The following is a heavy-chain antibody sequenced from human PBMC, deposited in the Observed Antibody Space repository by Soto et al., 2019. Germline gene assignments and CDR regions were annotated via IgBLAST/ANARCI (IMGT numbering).Heavy chain of an antibody. Sequence: QVQLVESGGGVVQPGRSLRLSCAASGFTFSSYGMHWVRQAPGKGLEWVAVIWYGGSNKYYADSVKGRFTISRDNSKNTLYLQMNSLRAEDTAVYYCARDIVDSSGWGDFDYWGQGTLVTVSS. D-gene: IGHD6-19*01. V-gene: IGHV3-33*01. CDR2: IWYGGSNK. J-gene: IGHJ4*02. CDR1: GFTFSSYG. CDR3: ARDIVDSSGWGDFDY.